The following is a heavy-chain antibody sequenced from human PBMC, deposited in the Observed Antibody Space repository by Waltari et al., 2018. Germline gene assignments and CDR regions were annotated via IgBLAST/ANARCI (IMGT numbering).Heavy chain of an antibody. Sequence: QLVQSDPEVKKPGASVTVSCQTSGYKFNSYGFNWVRQAPGQGLESMGWISAYTGNPHYAQNFQGRVTMTRDTSTNTAYLELRGLTSDDTAVYYCARRWTSDWSDPWGQGTLVTVSS. CDR2: ISAYTGNP. V-gene: IGHV1-18*01. J-gene: IGHJ5*02. CDR3: ARRWTSDWSDP. CDR1: GYKFNSYG.